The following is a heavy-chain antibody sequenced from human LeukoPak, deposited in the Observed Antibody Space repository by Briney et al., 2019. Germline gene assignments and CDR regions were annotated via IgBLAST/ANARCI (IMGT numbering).Heavy chain of an antibody. J-gene: IGHJ5*02. CDR3: AKDVRRCNGGCT. D-gene: IGHD2-15*01. V-gene: IGHV3-23*01. CDR2: ISASGSDT. Sequence: GGSLRLSCAASGFSFTTYSFSWVSQAPGKGLEWVSGISASGSDTYYADSVKGRFTISRDNSKNTLSLQMNSLRVEDTAIYYCAKDVRRCNGGCTWGQGTLVTVSS. CDR1: GFSFTTYS.